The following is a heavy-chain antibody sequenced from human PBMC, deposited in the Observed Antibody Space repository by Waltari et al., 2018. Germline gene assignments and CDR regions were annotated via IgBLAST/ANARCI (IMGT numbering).Heavy chain of an antibody. CDR1: GLPFSTYI. J-gene: IGHJ2*01. CDR2: ISKGGTT. CDR3: ARVGAISYWYFDL. V-gene: IGHV3-23*03. Sequence: EVQLLESGGGLVQPGGSLRLSCAASGLPFSTYISSWVRQVPGKGLEWVSFISKGGTTYYADSVKGRFAISRDISKNTLFLQMNSLKPEDTALYYCARVGAISYWYFDLWGRGTLVTVSS. D-gene: IGHD1-26*01.